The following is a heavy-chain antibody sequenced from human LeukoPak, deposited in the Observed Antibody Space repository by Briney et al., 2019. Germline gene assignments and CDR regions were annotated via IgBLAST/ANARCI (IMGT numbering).Heavy chain of an antibody. V-gene: IGHV4-4*02. CDR1: GGSISSSNW. Sequence: SGTLSLTCAVSGGSISSSNWWSWVRQPPGKGLEWVGEIYHSGSTNYNPSLKSRVTISVDKSKNQFSLKLSSVTAADTAVYYCAREGGAYCGGDCSRLFDYWGQGTLVTVSS. CDR3: AREGGAYCGGDCSRLFDY. CDR2: IYHSGST. D-gene: IGHD2-21*02. J-gene: IGHJ4*02.